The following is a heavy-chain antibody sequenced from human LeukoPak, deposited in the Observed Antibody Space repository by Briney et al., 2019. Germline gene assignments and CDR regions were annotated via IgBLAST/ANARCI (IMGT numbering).Heavy chain of an antibody. CDR3: ARVGQYYDFWSGYRDNWFDP. J-gene: IGHJ5*02. V-gene: IGHV4-59*01. CDR2: IYYSGST. CDR1: GGSISSYY. D-gene: IGHD3-3*01. Sequence: SETLSLTCTVSGGSISSYYWSWIRQPPGKGLEWIGYIYYSGSTNYNPSLKSRVTISVDTSKNQFSLKLSSVTAADTAVYYCARVGQYYDFWSGYRDNWFDPWGQGTLVTVSS.